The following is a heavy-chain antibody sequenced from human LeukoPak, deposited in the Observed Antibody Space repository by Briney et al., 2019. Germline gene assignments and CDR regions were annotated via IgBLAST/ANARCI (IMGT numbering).Heavy chain of an antibody. CDR3: ARDRQWLPRAHAFDI. CDR1: GYTFTSYA. J-gene: IGHJ3*02. Sequence: GASVKVSCKASGYTFTSYAMHWVRQAPGQRLEWMGWINAGNGNTKYSQKFQGRVTITRDTSASTAYMELSSLRSEDTAVYYCARDRQWLPRAHAFDIWGQGTMVTVSS. V-gene: IGHV1-3*01. D-gene: IGHD6-19*01. CDR2: INAGNGNT.